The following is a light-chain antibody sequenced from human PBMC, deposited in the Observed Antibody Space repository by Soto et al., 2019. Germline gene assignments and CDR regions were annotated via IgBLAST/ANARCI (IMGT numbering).Light chain of an antibody. CDR2: GAS. CDR3: QHFYSWPLS. Sequence: IVMTQSPAVLSVSPGERATLSCRASQSVSSDLAWYQQKPGQAPRLLIYGASTRATGIPVRFSGSGSGTEFTLTISSQQSEDFAVYYCQHFYSWPLSFGGGTKVEIK. CDR1: QSVSSD. V-gene: IGKV3-15*01. J-gene: IGKJ4*01.